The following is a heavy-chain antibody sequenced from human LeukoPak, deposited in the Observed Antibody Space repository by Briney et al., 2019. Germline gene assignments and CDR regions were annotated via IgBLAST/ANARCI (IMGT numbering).Heavy chain of an antibody. Sequence: PGGPLRLSCAASRFTFSSYSMIWVRQAPGKGLEWVSSISSSSSSIYYADSVKGRFTISRDNAKNSLYLQMNSLRAEDTAVYYCARASKYYYDSSGYPLDYWGQGTLVTVSS. D-gene: IGHD3-22*01. CDR1: RFTFSSYS. CDR3: ARASKYYYDSSGYPLDY. V-gene: IGHV3-21*01. J-gene: IGHJ4*02. CDR2: ISSSSSSI.